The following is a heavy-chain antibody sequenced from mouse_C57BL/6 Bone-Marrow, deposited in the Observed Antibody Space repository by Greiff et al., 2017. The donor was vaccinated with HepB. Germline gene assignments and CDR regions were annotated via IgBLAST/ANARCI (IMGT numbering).Heavy chain of an antibody. Sequence: EVMLVESGGGLVKPGGSLKLSCAASGFTFSDYGMHWVRQAPEKGLEWVAYISSGSSTIYYADTVKGRFTISRDNAKNTLFLQMTSLSSEDTAMYYCAIIYYGSWDYAMDYWGQGASVTVSS. CDR3: AIIYYGSWDYAMDY. J-gene: IGHJ4*01. CDR1: GFTFSDYG. CDR2: ISSGSSTI. V-gene: IGHV5-17*01. D-gene: IGHD2-1*01.